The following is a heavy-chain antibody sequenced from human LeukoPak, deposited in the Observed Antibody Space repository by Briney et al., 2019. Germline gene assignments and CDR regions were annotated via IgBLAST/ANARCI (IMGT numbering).Heavy chain of an antibody. D-gene: IGHD5-24*01. CDR3: ARGRALESPRGCFDP. CDR2: INPSSCST. Sequence: ASVKVSCKASGYTFTSYYMHWVRQAPGQGLEWMGIINPSSCSTNYAQKFQGRVTMTRDMSTSTVYMELSSLRSEDSAVYYCARGRALESPRGCFDPWGQGTLVTGSP. V-gene: IGHV1-46*01. CDR1: GYTFTSYY. J-gene: IGHJ5*02.